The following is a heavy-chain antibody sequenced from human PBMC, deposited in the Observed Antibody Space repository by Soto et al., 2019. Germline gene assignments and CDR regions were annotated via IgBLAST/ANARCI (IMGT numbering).Heavy chain of an antibody. V-gene: IGHV3-30-3*01. CDR2: ISYDGSNK. Sequence: QVQLVESGGGVVQPGRSLRLSCAASGFTFSSYAMHWVRQAPGKGLEWVAVISYDGSNKYYADSVKGRFTISRDNSKNTLYRQMNSLRGEDTAVYYCARAVASPIRSGNGFDPWGQGTLVTVSS. CDR3: ARAVASPIRSGNGFDP. J-gene: IGHJ5*02. CDR1: GFTFSSYA. D-gene: IGHD1-26*01.